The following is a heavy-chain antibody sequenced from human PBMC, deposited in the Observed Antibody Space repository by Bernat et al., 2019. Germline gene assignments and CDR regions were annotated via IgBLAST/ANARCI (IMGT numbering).Heavy chain of an antibody. CDR3: ARDPYESDAFDI. CDR1: GFTFSSYG. D-gene: IGHD3-22*01. J-gene: IGHJ3*02. CDR2: IYSGGGT. Sequence: QVQLVESGGGVVQPGRSLRLSCAASGFTFSSYGMHWVRQAPGKGLEWVSVIYSGGGTYYADSVKGRFTISIDNSKNTLYLQMNSLRAEDTAVYYCARDPYESDAFDIWGQGTMVTVSS. V-gene: IGHV3-NL1*01.